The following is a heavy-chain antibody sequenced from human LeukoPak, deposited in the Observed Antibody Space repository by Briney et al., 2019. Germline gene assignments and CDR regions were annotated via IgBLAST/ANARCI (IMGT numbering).Heavy chain of an antibody. D-gene: IGHD6-13*01. V-gene: IGHV3-48*04. CDR1: EFTFSDYS. Sequence: GGSLRLSCAASEFTFSDYSMNWVRQAPGKGLEWVSYISSSGSTIYYADSVKGRFTISRDNARNTLYLQMNSLRAEDTALYYCAKDLFRRAAAASDYWGQGTLVTVSS. CDR2: ISSSGSTI. CDR3: AKDLFRRAAAASDY. J-gene: IGHJ4*02.